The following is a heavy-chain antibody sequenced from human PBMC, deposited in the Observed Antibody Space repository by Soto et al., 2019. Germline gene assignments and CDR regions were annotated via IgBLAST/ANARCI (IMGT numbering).Heavy chain of an antibody. CDR3: ARTYYDFWSGHWRWFDP. J-gene: IGHJ5*02. CDR2: IYYNGST. Sequence: SETLSLTCTVSGGSISGFYWSWIRQPPGKGLEWIGYIYYNGSTNYNPSLKSRVTISVDTSKNQFSLKLSSVTAADTAVYYCARTYYDFWSGHWRWFDPWGQGTLVTVSS. V-gene: IGHV4-59*01. CDR1: GGSISGFY. D-gene: IGHD3-3*01.